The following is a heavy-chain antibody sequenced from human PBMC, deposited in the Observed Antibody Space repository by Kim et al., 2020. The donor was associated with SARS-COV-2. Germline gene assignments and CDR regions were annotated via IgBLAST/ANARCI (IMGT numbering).Heavy chain of an antibody. D-gene: IGHD6-19*01. J-gene: IGHJ3*02. CDR2: IYTSGST. CDR1: GGSISSYY. CDR3: ARIRSSGWHRGKMSFDI. Sequence: SETLSLTCTVSGGSISSYYWSWIRQPAGKGLEWIGRIYTSGSTNYNPSLKSRVTMSVDTSKNQFSLKLSSVTAADTAVYYCARIRSSGWHRGKMSFDIWGQGTMVTVSS. V-gene: IGHV4-4*07.